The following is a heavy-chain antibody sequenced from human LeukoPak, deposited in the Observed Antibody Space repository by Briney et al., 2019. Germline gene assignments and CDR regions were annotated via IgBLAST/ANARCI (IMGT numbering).Heavy chain of an antibody. CDR2: IKTDGSIT. CDR1: GFSFSVFW. Sequence: GGSLRLSCAASGFSFSVFWMHWVRQAPGKGPVWVSRIKTDGSITDYADSVKGRFTISRDNAKNTLYLQMNSLRAEDTAVYYCTRDPRHLDSWGQGTLVTVSS. J-gene: IGHJ4*02. CDR3: TRDPRHLDS. D-gene: IGHD6-6*01. V-gene: IGHV3-74*01.